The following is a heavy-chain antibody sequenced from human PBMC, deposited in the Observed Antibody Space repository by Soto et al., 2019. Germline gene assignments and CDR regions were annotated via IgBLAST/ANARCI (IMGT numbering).Heavy chain of an antibody. J-gene: IGHJ4*02. CDR1: GYTFSNYG. V-gene: IGHV1-18*01. D-gene: IGHD3-10*01. Sequence: QVQLEQSGAEVKKPGASVKVSCKASGYTFSNYGISWVRQAPGQGPEWMGWFSPYNGNANYVQKFQGRVTMTTDTSTSTAYMELRSLRSDDTGGYYCARVGDYYGSGSYEDYWGQGTLVTVSS. CDR3: ARVGDYYGSGSYEDY. CDR2: FSPYNGNA.